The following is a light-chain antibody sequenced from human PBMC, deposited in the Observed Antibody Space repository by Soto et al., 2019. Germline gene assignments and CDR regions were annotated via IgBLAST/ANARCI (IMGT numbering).Light chain of an antibody. CDR1: QSVSSTY. Sequence: EVVLTQSPGTLSLSPGERATHSCRASQSVSSTYLAWYQQKPGQSPRLLIYSTSSRATGIPDRFSGSGSGTDFTLTISRLEPEDFAVYYCQQYGRSPHTFGQGTKLEI. CDR3: QQYGRSPHT. V-gene: IGKV3-20*01. J-gene: IGKJ2*01. CDR2: STS.